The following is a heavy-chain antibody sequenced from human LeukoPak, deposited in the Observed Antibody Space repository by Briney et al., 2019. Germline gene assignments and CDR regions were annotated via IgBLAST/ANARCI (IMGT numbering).Heavy chain of an antibody. CDR3: ASQYSSSWSASY. CDR1: GFTFSSYS. J-gene: IGHJ4*02. Sequence: PGGSLRLSCAASGFTFSSYSMNWVRQAPGKGLEWVSSISSSSSYIYYADSVKGRFTISRDNAKNSLYLQMNSLRAEDTAVYYCASQYSSSWSASYWGQGTLVTVSS. V-gene: IGHV3-21*01. D-gene: IGHD6-13*01. CDR2: ISSSSSYI.